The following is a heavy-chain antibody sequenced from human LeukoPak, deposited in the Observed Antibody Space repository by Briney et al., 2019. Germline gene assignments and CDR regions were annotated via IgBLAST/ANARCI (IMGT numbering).Heavy chain of an antibody. V-gene: IGHV3-23*01. CDR1: GFTFSRYW. CDR2: ISGSGDST. Sequence: GGSLRLSCAGSGFTFSRYWMSWVRQAPGKGLEWVSVISGSGDSTHYADSVKGRFTISRDNSKNTVYLQMNSLRVEDTAVYYCANEGPNFDYWGQGTLVTVSS. D-gene: IGHD2-8*01. CDR3: ANEGPNFDY. J-gene: IGHJ4*02.